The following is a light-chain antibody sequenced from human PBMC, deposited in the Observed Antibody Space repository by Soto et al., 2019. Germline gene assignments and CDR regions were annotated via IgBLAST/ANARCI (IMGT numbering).Light chain of an antibody. CDR3: QQYFHWPT. V-gene: IGKV3-15*01. CDR2: GAS. Sequence: EIVMTQSRVTLSVSPGERAVLSCRASQSVNYNLAWYQQKPGQAPSLLIYGASTRATGIPARFSGSGSGTEFTLTISSLQSEDFAVYDCQQYFHWPTFGQGTKVEIK. J-gene: IGKJ1*01. CDR1: QSVNYN.